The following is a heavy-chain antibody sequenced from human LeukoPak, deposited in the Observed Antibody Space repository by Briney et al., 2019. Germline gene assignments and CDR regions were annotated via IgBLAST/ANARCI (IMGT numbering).Heavy chain of an antibody. D-gene: IGHD5-24*01. CDR2: TKQDGSEK. Sequence: GGSLRLSCAASGFTFSSYWMSWVRQAPGKGLEWVANTKQDGSEKYYVDSVKGRFTISRDNAKNSLYLQMNSLRAEDTAVYYCAREGYSPRDGYNFNFDYWGQGTLVTVSS. V-gene: IGHV3-7*01. J-gene: IGHJ4*02. CDR1: GFTFSSYW. CDR3: AREGYSPRDGYNFNFDY.